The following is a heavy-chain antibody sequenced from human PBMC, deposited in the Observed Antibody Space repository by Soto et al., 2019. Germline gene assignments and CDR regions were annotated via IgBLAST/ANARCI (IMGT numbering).Heavy chain of an antibody. Sequence: QLQLQESVPGLVKPSETLSLTCTVSGGSISSSSYYWGWIRQPPGKGLEWIGSIYYSGRTYYNPSLKTRVTISGDTPMNQFYLKLSSVTAADTAVYYCASHIDEAAPFGYWGQGTLVTVSS. CDR1: GGSISSSSYY. CDR2: IYYSGRT. CDR3: ASHIDEAAPFGY. V-gene: IGHV4-39*01. J-gene: IGHJ4*02. D-gene: IGHD2-15*01.